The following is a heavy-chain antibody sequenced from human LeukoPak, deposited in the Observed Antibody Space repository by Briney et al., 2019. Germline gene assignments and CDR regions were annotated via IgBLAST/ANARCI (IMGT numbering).Heavy chain of an antibody. D-gene: IGHD5-12*01. V-gene: IGHV1-2*02. CDR3: ARGRLATYYYFDD. J-gene: IGHJ4*02. CDR1: GYTFTGYY. CDR2: ISPNSGGT. Sequence: ASVKVSCKASGYTFTGYYIHWVRQAPGQGLEWMGWISPNSGGTKYAQKFQGRVTMTRDTSISTAYMELSSLRSDEAAVYYCARGRLATYYYFDDWGQGTLVTVSS.